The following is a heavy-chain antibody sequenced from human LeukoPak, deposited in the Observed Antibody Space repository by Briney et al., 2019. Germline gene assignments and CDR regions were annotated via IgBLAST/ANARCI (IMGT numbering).Heavy chain of an antibody. CDR3: ARAVLGWTGNPGAFDY. D-gene: IGHD3/OR15-3a*01. Sequence: GGSLRLSCAASGFTFSSYVMHWVRQAPGKGLEWVAIISYDGSNEYYADSVKGRFTISRDNSKNTLYLQMNSLRAADTAVYYCARAVLGWTGNPGAFDYWGQGTLVTVSS. J-gene: IGHJ4*02. CDR2: ISYDGSNE. V-gene: IGHV3-30*04. CDR1: GFTFSSYV.